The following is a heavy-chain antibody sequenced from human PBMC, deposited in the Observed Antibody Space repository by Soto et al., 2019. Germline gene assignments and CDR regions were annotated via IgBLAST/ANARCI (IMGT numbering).Heavy chain of an antibody. V-gene: IGHV1-69*13. CDR1: GGTFSSYA. CDR3: ALGGYNWFDP. CDR2: IIPIFGTA. D-gene: IGHD3-16*01. Sequence: VASVKVSCKASGGTFSSYAISWVRQAPGQGLEWMGGIIPIFGTANYAQKFQGRVTITADESTSTAYMELSSLRSEDTAVYYCALGGYNWFDPWGQATLVTVSS. J-gene: IGHJ5*02.